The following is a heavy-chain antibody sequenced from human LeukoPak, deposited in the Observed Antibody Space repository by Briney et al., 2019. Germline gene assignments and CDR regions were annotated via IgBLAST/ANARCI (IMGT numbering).Heavy chain of an antibody. CDR2: ISSTSSTI. CDR1: GFTFTSYS. V-gene: IGHV3-48*01. CDR3: ARGDKYSYGYDY. J-gene: IGHJ4*02. Sequence: GGSLRLSCEASGFTFTSYSMNWVRQAPGKGLEWVSYISSTSSTIQYADSVKGRFTISRDNAKNSLYLQMNSLRAEDTAVYYCARGDKYSYGYDYWGQGTLVTVSS. D-gene: IGHD5-18*01.